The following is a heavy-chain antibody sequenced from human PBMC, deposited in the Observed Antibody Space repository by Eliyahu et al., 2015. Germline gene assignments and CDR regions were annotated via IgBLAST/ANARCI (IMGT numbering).Heavy chain of an antibody. CDR3: ARQKGAGNYGGIYYYYGMDV. CDR1: GYSFSNYX. Sequence: EVQLVQSGAEVKKPGESLKISCKGSGYSFSNYXIGWXRQMPGKGLEYMGIIYPGDSDTRYSPSFQGQVTISADKSISTAYLQWSSLKASDTAMYYCARQKGAGNYGGIYYYYGMDVWGQGTTVTVSS. J-gene: IGHJ6*02. CDR2: IYPGDSDT. D-gene: IGHD4-11*01. V-gene: IGHV5-51*01.